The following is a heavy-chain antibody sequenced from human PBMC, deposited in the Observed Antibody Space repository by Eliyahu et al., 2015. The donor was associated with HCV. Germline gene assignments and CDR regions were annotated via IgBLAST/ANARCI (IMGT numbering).Heavy chain of an antibody. CDR2: INSDGGIT. CDR3: ASEIRLGY. Sequence: EVQLVESGGGLVQPGGSLRLSCAALGFPFSSSWMHWVRQVPGKGLVWVSRINSDGGITSYADSVKGRFTISRDNAKNTLYLQMNSLRAEDSAVYYCASEIRLGYWGQGTLVTVSS. J-gene: IGHJ4*02. V-gene: IGHV3-74*01. CDR1: GFPFSSSW.